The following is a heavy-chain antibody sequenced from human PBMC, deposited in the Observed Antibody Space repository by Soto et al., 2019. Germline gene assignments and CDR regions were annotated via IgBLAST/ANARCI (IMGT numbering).Heavy chain of an antibody. CDR3: AKTPMIAVVVGAFDI. V-gene: IGHV4-34*01. CDR2: VNHGGTS. CDR1: GGSFSGYY. D-gene: IGHD3-22*01. J-gene: IGHJ3*02. Sequence: SETLSLTCAVHGGSFSGYYWDWIRQPPGKGLEWIGEVNHGGTSNYNPSLKGRAIISVDTSKNQFSLKLTSVRAEDTAVYYCAKTPMIAVVVGAFDIWGQGTKVTVSS.